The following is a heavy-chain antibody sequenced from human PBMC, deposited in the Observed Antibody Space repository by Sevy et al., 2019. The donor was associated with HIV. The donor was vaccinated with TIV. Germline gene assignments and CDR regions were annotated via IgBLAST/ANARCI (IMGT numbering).Heavy chain of an antibody. Sequence: GGSLRLSCAASGFTFSDYYMSWIRQAPGKGLEWVSYISSSGSTIYYADFVKGRFTISRDNAKNSLYLQMNSLRAEDTAVYYCARGEVQTYYYDSSGYFNYAMDVWGQGTTVTVSS. D-gene: IGHD3-22*01. CDR1: GFTFSDYY. V-gene: IGHV3-11*01. J-gene: IGHJ6*02. CDR2: ISSSGSTI. CDR3: ARGEVQTYYYDSSGYFNYAMDV.